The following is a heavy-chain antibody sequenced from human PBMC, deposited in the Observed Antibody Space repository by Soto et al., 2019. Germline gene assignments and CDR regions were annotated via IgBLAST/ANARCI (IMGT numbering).Heavy chain of an antibody. CDR1: GGSISSYY. J-gene: IGHJ3*02. CDR3: ARRWGYAFDI. D-gene: IGHD1-26*01. V-gene: IGHV4-59*08. CDR2: IYYSGST. Sequence: QVQLQESGPGLVKPSETLSLTCTVSGGSISSYYWSWIRQPPGKGLEWIGYIYYSGSTNYNPSLKGRVTISVNTSKDHFSLKLSSVTAADPAVYYWARRWGYAFDIWGQGTMVTVSS.